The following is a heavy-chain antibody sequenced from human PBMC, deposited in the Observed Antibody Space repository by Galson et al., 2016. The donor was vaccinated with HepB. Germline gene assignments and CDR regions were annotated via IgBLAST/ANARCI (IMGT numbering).Heavy chain of an antibody. V-gene: IGHV4-31*03. D-gene: IGHD2-2*01. CDR2: IYYSGSS. Sequence: TLSLTCSVSGGSISSGGYYWSWIRQHPGKGLEWIGYIYYSGSSYYNPSLKSRLTMPVDGSRNQISLRLSSVTAADTAVYYCARIGNCSSSSCYGGDWFDPWGQGTLVTVSS. J-gene: IGHJ5*02. CDR3: ARIGNCSSSSCYGGDWFDP. CDR1: GGSISSGGYY.